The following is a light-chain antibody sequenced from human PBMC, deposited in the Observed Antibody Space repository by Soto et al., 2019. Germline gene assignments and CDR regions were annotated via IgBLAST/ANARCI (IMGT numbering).Light chain of an antibody. V-gene: IGKV3-15*01. CDR3: LQYNFGPPRA. CDR2: GAS. Sequence: IVLTQSPGTVSWSQGERATLSCRASQSVSTNLAWYQQKPGQAPRLLIYGASTMSTGIPCRFSGSGSGTEFLLTSSTLLSEGVAAVYCLQYNFGPPRAFGGGTKVDIK. J-gene: IGKJ4*02. CDR1: QSVSTN.